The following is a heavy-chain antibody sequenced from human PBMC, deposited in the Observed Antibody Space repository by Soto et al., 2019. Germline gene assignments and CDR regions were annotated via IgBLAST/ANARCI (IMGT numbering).Heavy chain of an antibody. V-gene: IGHV5-51*01. CDR3: ARLYYYDSSGYWPYYFDY. J-gene: IGHJ4*02. Sequence: GESLKISCKGSGYSFTSYWIGWVRQMPGKGLEWMGIIYPGDSDTRYSPSFQGQVTISADKSISTAYLQWSSLKASDTAMYYCARLYYYDSSGYWPYYFDYWGQGTLVTVSS. D-gene: IGHD3-22*01. CDR2: IYPGDSDT. CDR1: GYSFTSYW.